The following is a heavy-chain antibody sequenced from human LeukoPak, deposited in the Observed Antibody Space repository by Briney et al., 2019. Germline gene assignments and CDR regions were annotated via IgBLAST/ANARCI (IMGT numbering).Heavy chain of an antibody. D-gene: IGHD6-13*01. J-gene: IGHJ3*02. CDR2: IYYSGST. V-gene: IGHV4-39*07. CDR3: ARMGSSWDDAFDI. CDR1: GGSFSGYY. Sequence: SETLSLTCAVYGGSFSGYYWGWVRQPSGKGLEWIGSIYYSGSTYYNPSLKSRVTIFVDTSKNQFSLKLSSVTAADTAVYYCARMGSSWDDAFDIWGQGTMVTVSS.